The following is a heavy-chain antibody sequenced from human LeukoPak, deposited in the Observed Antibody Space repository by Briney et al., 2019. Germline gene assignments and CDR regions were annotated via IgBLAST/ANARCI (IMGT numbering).Heavy chain of an antibody. Sequence: GGSLRLSCAASGFAFSSYSMNWVRQAPGKGLEWVSSISSSSTYIYYGDSVKGRFTISRDNAKNSLYLQMNNLRAEDTAVYYCARAPQRILTGYYNELDYWGQGTLVTVSS. V-gene: IGHV3-21*01. CDR2: ISSSSTYI. J-gene: IGHJ4*02. CDR3: ARAPQRILTGYYNELDY. D-gene: IGHD3-9*01. CDR1: GFAFSSYS.